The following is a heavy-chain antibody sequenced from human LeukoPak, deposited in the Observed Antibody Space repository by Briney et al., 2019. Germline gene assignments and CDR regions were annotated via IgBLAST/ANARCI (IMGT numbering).Heavy chain of an antibody. Sequence: GGSLRLSCAASGFTFSSYAMSWVRQAPGKGLEWVSAISGSGGSTYYADSVKGRFTISRDNSKNTLYLQMNSLRAEDTAVYYCAKGWYYDFWSGYQLNWFDPWGQGTLVTVSS. CDR3: AKGWYYDFWSGYQLNWFDP. J-gene: IGHJ5*02. CDR2: ISGSGGST. CDR1: GFTFSSYA. V-gene: IGHV3-23*01. D-gene: IGHD3-3*01.